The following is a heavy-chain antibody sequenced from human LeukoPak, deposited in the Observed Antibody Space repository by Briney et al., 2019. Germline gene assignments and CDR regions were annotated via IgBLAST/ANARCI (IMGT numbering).Heavy chain of an antibody. Sequence: SETLSLTCTVSGGSISSYNWSWIRQPAGKGLEWIGRIYTSGSTNYNPSLKSRVTMSVDTSKNQFSLKLSSVTAADTAVYYCARVGYCSSTSCPPDYWGQGTLVTVSS. V-gene: IGHV4-4*07. CDR2: IYTSGST. J-gene: IGHJ4*02. CDR1: GGSISSYN. D-gene: IGHD2-2*01. CDR3: ARVGYCSSTSCPPDY.